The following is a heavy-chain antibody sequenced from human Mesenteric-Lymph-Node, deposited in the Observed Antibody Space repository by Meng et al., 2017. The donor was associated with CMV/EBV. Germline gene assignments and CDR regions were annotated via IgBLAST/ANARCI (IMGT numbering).Heavy chain of an antibody. Sequence: LHLCWSAPVQLHPLDSCTLSRTSAGTSISCFYYWGCIREPPVRGLECIGSVHYTESTYYSPSLKSRVTVSVDTSKNQFSLRLTSVTAADTAVYYCARPFPSWQSPRLDPFGAWGQGTLVTVSS. D-gene: IGHD6-19*01. CDR2: VHYTEST. J-gene: IGHJ5*02. CDR1: GTSISCFYY. CDR3: ARPFPSWQSPRLDPFGA. V-gene: IGHV4-39*01.